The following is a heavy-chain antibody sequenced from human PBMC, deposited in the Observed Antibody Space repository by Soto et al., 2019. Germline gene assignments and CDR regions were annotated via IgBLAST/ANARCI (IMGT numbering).Heavy chain of an antibody. CDR3: AREETAWPLAYGLDV. D-gene: IGHD2-21*02. CDR2: IGTRGDI. J-gene: IGHJ6*02. V-gene: IGHV3-21*01. CDR1: GFTFSRYS. Sequence: GSLRLSCAGSGFTFSRYSMNWVRQAPGKGLEWVASIGTRGDIYYAESVKGRLTISRDNAKNSLSLEMDSLRVEDTGVYYCAREETAWPLAYGLDVWGQGTTVTVSS.